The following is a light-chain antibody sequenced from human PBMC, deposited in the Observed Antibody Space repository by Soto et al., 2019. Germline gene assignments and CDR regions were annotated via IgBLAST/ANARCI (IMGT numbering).Light chain of an antibody. CDR3: LQDYNYPWT. J-gene: IGKJ1*01. V-gene: IGKV1-6*01. CDR1: QDIRND. Sequence: AIQMTQSPSSLSASVGDRVTITCRASQDIRNDLGWYQEKVGQAPKLLIYAASKLQRGVPSRFSGSGSGTDFTLTISSLQTEDFATYYCLQDYNYPWTFGQGTKVEI. CDR2: AAS.